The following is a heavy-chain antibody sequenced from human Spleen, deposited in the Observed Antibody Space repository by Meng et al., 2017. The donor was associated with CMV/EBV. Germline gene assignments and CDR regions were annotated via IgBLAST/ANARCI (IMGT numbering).Heavy chain of an antibody. CDR3: ARDVDSNSYYYFYGMDV. CDR2: ISYDGSNK. D-gene: IGHD2/OR15-2a*01. J-gene: IGHJ6*02. V-gene: IGHV3-30*04. CDR1: GFTFSSYA. Sequence: GESLKISCAASGFTFSSYATHWVRQAPGKGLEWVAVISYDGSNKYYADSVKGRFTISRDNSKNTLYLQMNSLRAEDTAVYYCARDVDSNSYYYFYGMDVWGQGTTVTVSS.